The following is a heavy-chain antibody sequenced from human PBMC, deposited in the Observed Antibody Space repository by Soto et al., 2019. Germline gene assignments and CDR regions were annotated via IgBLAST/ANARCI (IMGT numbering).Heavy chain of an antibody. CDR1: GITVRHVW. CDR2: LKSKADGSTK. Sequence: AGSLSLSRAASGITVRHVWMTWILQAPVKGPEWVGRLKSKADGSTKDYGTHVKESFIISREDSKNTVDLQMHALRTEDTAFYYRATPRPGSHGHSSWGHG. D-gene: IGHD3-16*01. V-gene: IGHV3-15*01. CDR3: ATPRPGSHGHSS. J-gene: IGHJ5*01.